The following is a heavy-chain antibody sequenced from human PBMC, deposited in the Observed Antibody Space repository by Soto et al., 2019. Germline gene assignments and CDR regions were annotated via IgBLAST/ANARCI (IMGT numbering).Heavy chain of an antibody. V-gene: IGHV3-21*01. CDR3: ARESEDLTSNLDY. CDR2: ISSTTNYI. J-gene: IGHJ4*02. CDR1: GFTFTRYS. Sequence: GGSLRLSCAASGFTFTRYSMNWVRQAPGKGLEWVSSISSTTNYIYYADSMRGRFTVSRDNAKNSVYLEMNSLSAEDTAVYYCARESEDLTSNLDYWGQGTLVTVSS.